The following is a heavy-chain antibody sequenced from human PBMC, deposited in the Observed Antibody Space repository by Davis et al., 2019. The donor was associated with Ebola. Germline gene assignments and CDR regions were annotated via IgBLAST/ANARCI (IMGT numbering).Heavy chain of an antibody. CDR2: INHSGST. D-gene: IGHD3-9*01. CDR1: GGSFSGYY. V-gene: IGHV4-34*01. J-gene: IGHJ4*02. CDR3: ARGILTGD. Sequence: PSETLSLTCAVYGGSFSGYYWSWIRQPPGKGLEWIGEINHSGSTNYNPSLKSRVTISVDTSKNQFSLKLSSVTAADTAVYYCARGILTGDWGQGTLVTVSS.